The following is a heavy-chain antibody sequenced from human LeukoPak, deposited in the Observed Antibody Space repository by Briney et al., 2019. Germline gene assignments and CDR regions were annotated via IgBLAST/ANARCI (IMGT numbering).Heavy chain of an antibody. Sequence: SQTLSLTCTVSGGSISSGGYYWSWIRQHPGKGLEWIGYIYYSGSTYYNPSLKSRVTISVDTSKNQFSLKLSSVTAADTAVYYCARDLRGGYCSSTSCTPYGMDAWGQGTTVTVSS. CDR3: ARDLRGGYCSSTSCTPYGMDA. CDR1: GGSISSGGYY. V-gene: IGHV4-31*03. D-gene: IGHD2-2*01. CDR2: IYYSGST. J-gene: IGHJ6*02.